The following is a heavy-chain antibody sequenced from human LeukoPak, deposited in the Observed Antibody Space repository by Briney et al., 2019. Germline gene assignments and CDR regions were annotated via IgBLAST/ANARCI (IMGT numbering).Heavy chain of an antibody. V-gene: IGHV1-2*02. J-gene: IGHJ5*02. CDR1: GYTFTGYY. D-gene: IGHD1-26*01. Sequence: ASAKVSCKASGYTFTGYYMHWVRQAPGQGLEWMGWINPNSGGTNYAQKFQGRVTMTRDTSISTAYMELSRLRSDDTAVYYCARAGLYSGSYYWFDPWGQGTLVTVSS. CDR2: INPNSGGT. CDR3: ARAGLYSGSYYWFDP.